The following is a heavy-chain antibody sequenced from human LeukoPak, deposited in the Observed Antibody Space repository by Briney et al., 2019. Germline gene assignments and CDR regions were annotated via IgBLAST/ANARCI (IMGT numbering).Heavy chain of an antibody. CDR1: GFTFSSYS. J-gene: IGHJ4*02. CDR2: ISSSSSYI. Sequence: GGSLRLLCAASGFTFSSYSMNWVSEAPGKGLEGGSSISSSSSYIYYADSVKGRFTISRDNAKNSLYLQMNSLRAEDTAVYYCARDGGYSGYETWGFDYWGQGTLVTVSS. D-gene: IGHD5-12*01. V-gene: IGHV3-21*01. CDR3: ARDGGYSGYETWGFDY.